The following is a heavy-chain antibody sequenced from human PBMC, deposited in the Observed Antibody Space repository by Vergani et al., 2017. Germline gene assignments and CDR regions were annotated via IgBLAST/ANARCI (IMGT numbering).Heavy chain of an antibody. Sequence: QVQLVESGGGVVQPGRSLRLSCAASGFTFSSYAMHWVRQAPGKGLEWVAVISYDGSNKYYADSVKGRFTISRDNSKNTLYLQMNSLRAEDTAVYYCARGGPDSSWYYYYYYMDVWGKGTTVTVSS. CDR2: ISYDGSNK. J-gene: IGHJ6*03. D-gene: IGHD6-13*01. V-gene: IGHV3-30-3*01. CDR1: GFTFSSYA. CDR3: ARGGPDSSWYYYYYYMDV.